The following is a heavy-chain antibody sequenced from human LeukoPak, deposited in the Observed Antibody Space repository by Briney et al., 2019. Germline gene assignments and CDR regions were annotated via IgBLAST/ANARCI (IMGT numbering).Heavy chain of an antibody. CDR3: ARDLRDCSGGSCYGGGMDV. J-gene: IGHJ6*04. V-gene: IGHV4-4*02. D-gene: IGHD2-15*01. CDR1: GGSISSSNW. Sequence: SETLSLTCAVSGGSISSSNWWSWVRQPPGKGLEWIGEIYHSGSTNYNPSLKSRVTISVDKSKNQFSLKLSSVTAADTAVYYCARDLRDCSGGSCYGGGMDVWGKGTTVTVPS. CDR2: IYHSGST.